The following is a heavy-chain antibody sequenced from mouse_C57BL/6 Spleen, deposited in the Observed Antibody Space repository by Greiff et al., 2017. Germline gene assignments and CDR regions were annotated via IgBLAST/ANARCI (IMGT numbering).Heavy chain of an antibody. Sequence: QVQLQQPGAELVMPGASVKLSCKASGYTFTSYWMHWVKQRPGQGLEWIGEIDPSDSYTNYNQKFKGKSTLTVDKSSSTAYMQLSSLTSEDSAVYYCARYGSSYGYFDYWGKGTTRTVSS. J-gene: IGHJ2*01. V-gene: IGHV1-69*01. CDR3: ARYGSSYGYFDY. CDR1: GYTFTSYW. CDR2: IDPSDSYT. D-gene: IGHD1-1*01.